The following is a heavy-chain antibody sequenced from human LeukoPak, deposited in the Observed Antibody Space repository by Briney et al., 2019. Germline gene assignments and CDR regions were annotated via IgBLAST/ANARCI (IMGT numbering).Heavy chain of an antibody. CDR2: IYYSGST. V-gene: IGHV4-39*01. CDR3: ARHFRPPTHIATAGRDWLDP. CDR1: GGSISSSSYY. J-gene: IGHJ5*02. Sequence: SETLSLTCTVSGGSISSSSYYWGWIRQPPGKGLEWIGSIYYSGSTYYNPSLKSRVTISVDTSKNQFSLKLRSVTAADTAVFYCARHFRPPTHIATAGRDWLDPWGQGTLVTVSS. D-gene: IGHD6-13*01.